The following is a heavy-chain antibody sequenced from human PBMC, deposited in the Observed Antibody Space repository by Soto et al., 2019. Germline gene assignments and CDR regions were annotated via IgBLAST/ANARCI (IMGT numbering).Heavy chain of an antibody. D-gene: IGHD1-26*01. CDR3: AKAGGRLSTPFDP. CDR2: ISNDGRNR. CDR1: GFTFSTYG. Sequence: QVQLVESGGGVVQPGRSLRLSCVVSGFTFSTYGMHWVRQAPGKGLEWVAVISNDGRNRYYADSVKGRFTISRDNSKNTLYLQMNSLRPEDTAVYYGAKAGGRLSTPFDPWGQGTLVTVSS. J-gene: IGHJ5*02. V-gene: IGHV3-30*18.